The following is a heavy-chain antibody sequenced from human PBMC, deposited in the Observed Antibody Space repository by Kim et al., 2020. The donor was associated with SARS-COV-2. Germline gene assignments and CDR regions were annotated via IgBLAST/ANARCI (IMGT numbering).Heavy chain of an antibody. CDR3: ASDYCSGGRCYWEMLGY. J-gene: IGHJ4*02. D-gene: IGHD2-15*01. V-gene: IGHV3-48*02. CDR2: IGSSSGII. Sequence: GGSLRLSCAASGFTFNTYSMNWVRQAPGKGLEWVSYIGSSSGIIHYADSVKGRFTISRDNAKNSLYLQMNSLRDEDTAVYYCASDYCSGGRCYWEMLGYWGQGTLVTVSS. CDR1: GFTFNTYS.